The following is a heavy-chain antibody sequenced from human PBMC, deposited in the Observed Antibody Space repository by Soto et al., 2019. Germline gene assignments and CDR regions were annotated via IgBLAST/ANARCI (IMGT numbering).Heavy chain of an antibody. CDR1: GFTFSSYA. D-gene: IGHD6-19*01. V-gene: IGHV3-23*01. J-gene: IGHJ3*02. CDR3: AKDGAVAGSSDAFDI. CDR2: ISGSGGSP. Sequence: GGSLRLSCAASGFTFSSYAMSWVRQAPGKGLEWVSAISGSGGSPYYADSVKGRFTISRDNSKNTLYLQMNSLRAEDTAVYYCAKDGAVAGSSDAFDIWGQGTMVPVSS.